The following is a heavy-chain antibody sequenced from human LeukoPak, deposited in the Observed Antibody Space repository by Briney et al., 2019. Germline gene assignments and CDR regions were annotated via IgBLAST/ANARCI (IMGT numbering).Heavy chain of an antibody. D-gene: IGHD3-22*01. J-gene: IGHJ4*02. CDR1: GFTFSDYY. CDR3: ARIADYYDSSGYNSVDY. V-gene: IGHV3-11*01. CDR2: ISSSGSTI. Sequence: GGSLRLSCAASGFTFSDYYMSWIRQAPGKGLEWVSYISSSGSTIYYADSVKGRFTISRDNSKNTLYLQMNSLRAEDTDVYYCARIADYYDSSGYNSVDYWGQGTLVTVSS.